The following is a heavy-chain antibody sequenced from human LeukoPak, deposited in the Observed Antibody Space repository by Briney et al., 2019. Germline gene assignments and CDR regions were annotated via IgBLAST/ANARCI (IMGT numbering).Heavy chain of an antibody. J-gene: IGHJ6*02. D-gene: IGHD3-3*01. CDR2: INPSGGST. V-gene: IGHV1-46*01. Sequence: ASVQVSCKASGYTFTSYYMHWVRQAPGQGLEWMGIINPSGGSTSYAPKFQGRVTMTRDTSTSTVYMELSSLRSEDTAVYYCARDAGGYDFWSGYSTYYYYGMDVWGQGTTVIVSS. CDR1: GYTFTSYY. CDR3: ARDAGGYDFWSGYSTYYYYGMDV.